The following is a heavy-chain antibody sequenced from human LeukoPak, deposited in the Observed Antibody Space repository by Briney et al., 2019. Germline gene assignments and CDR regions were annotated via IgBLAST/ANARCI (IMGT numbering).Heavy chain of an antibody. J-gene: IGHJ6*03. V-gene: IGHV4-39*01. CDR2: IYHSGST. D-gene: IGHD2-2*01. CDR1: GGSISSSSYY. Sequence: PSETLSLTCTVSGGSISSSSYYWGWIRQPPGKGLEWSGSIYHSGSTYYNPALNSRVTISVDTSKNQFSLKLRSVTDADTAVYYCARSLVVPAHYYYYCYMDVWGKGHTVTVSS. CDR3: ARSLVVPAHYYYYCYMDV.